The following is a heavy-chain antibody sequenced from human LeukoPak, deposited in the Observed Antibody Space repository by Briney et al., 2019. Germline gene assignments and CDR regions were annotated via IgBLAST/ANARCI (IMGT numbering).Heavy chain of an antibody. D-gene: IGHD3-3*01. Sequence: PSETLSLTCTVSGDSISSSSYYWGWVRQPPGKGLEWIGSMSYSGSTYYNPSLKSRVTISLDTSENQFSLKLSSVTAADTAVYYCASGTIFGVAIIWPFDYWGQGTLVTVSS. CDR3: ASGTIFGVAIIWPFDY. CDR1: GDSISSSSYY. V-gene: IGHV4-39*01. J-gene: IGHJ4*02. CDR2: MSYSGST.